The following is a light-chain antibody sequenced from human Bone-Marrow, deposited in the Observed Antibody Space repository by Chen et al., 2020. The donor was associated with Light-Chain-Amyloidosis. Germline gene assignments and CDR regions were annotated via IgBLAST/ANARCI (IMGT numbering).Light chain of an antibody. J-gene: IGLJ3*02. CDR1: NIGSTS. V-gene: IGLV3-21*02. Sequence: SYLLTQPSSVSVAPGQTATIACGENNIGSTSVHWYQQTPGQAPLLVDYDDSDRPSGIPERLSGSNSGNTATLTISRVEAGDEADYYCQVWDRSSDRPVFGGGTKLTVL. CDR2: DDS. CDR3: QVWDRSSDRPV.